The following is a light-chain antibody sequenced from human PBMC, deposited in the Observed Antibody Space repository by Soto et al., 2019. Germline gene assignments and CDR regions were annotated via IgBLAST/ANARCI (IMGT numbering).Light chain of an antibody. Sequence: DIQMTQSPSTLSASVGDRVTITCRASQSINRWLAWYQQKPGKAPKLLITDASSLESGVPSRFSGSGSGTNFTLTISSLQPEDFATYYCQQSYRTPHTFGQGTKLETK. CDR3: QQSYRTPHT. CDR1: QSINRW. CDR2: DAS. J-gene: IGKJ2*01. V-gene: IGKV1-5*01.